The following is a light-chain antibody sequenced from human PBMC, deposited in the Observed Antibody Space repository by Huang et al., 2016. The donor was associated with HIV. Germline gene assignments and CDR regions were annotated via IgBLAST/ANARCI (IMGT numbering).Light chain of an antibody. J-gene: IGKJ1*01. CDR1: QSISSS. CDR3: QQSHSTSWT. V-gene: IGKV1-39*01. Sequence: DIQMTQSPSSLSASVGDRVTITCRASQSISSSLNWYQQRPGKAPNLLIYAASSLQGGVPSRFSGSGSGTDFTLTISSLQPEDFATYYCQQSHSTSWTFGQGTKVEIK. CDR2: AAS.